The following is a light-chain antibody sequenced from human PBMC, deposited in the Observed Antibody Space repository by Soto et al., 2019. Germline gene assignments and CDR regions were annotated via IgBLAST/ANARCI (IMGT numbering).Light chain of an antibody. CDR1: QTISSSD. CDR3: QLWASSPPKYP. CDR2: GAS. V-gene: IGKV3-20*01. Sequence: EIVLTQSPGTLSLSPGERATLSCRASQTISSSDLAWYQPKPGQAPRLLIFGASRRSPDIPDRFSGSGSGPDFTLTISRLDPEGFAVYYCQLWASSPPKYPFGQATKLQI. J-gene: IGKJ2*01.